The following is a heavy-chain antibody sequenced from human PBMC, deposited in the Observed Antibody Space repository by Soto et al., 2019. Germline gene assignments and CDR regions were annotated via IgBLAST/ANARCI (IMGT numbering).Heavy chain of an antibody. CDR1: SGSISSSNW. CDR2: IYHSGST. Sequence: QVQLQESGPGLVKPSGTLSLTCAVSSGSISSSNWWSWVRQPPGKGLEWIGEIYHSGSTNYNPYLKSRVTISVDKSKNPFSLKLRSVTAADTAVYYCARVLGLVTGAFDIWGQGTMVTVSS. J-gene: IGHJ3*02. V-gene: IGHV4-4*02. D-gene: IGHD3-16*01. CDR3: ARVLGLVTGAFDI.